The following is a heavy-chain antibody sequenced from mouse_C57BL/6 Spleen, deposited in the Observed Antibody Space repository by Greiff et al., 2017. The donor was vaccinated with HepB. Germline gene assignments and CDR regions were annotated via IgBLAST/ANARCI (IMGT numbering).Heavy chain of an antibody. CDR3: ARLYDGSPYYAMDY. CDR1: GFTFSDYG. V-gene: IGHV5-17*01. J-gene: IGHJ4*01. Sequence: EVHLVESGGGLVKPGGSLKLSCAASGFTFSDYGMHWVRQAPEKGLEWVAYISSGSSTIYYADTVKGRFTISRDNAKNTLFLQMTSLRSEDTAMYYCARLYDGSPYYAMDYWGQGTSVTVSS. CDR2: ISSGSSTI. D-gene: IGHD2-3*01.